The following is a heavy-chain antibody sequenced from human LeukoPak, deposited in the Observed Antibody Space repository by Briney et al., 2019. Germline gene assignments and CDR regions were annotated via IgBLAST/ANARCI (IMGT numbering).Heavy chain of an antibody. CDR2: ISGSGGST. J-gene: IGHJ1*01. D-gene: IGHD2-2*01. Sequence: GGSLRLSCAASGFTFSSYAMSWVRQAPGKGLEWVSAISGSGGSTYYADSVKGRFTISRDNSKNTPYLQMNSLRAEDTAVYYCAKHRGYCSSTSCSAEYFQHWGQGTLVTVSS. V-gene: IGHV3-23*01. CDR3: AKHRGYCSSTSCSAEYFQH. CDR1: GFTFSSYA.